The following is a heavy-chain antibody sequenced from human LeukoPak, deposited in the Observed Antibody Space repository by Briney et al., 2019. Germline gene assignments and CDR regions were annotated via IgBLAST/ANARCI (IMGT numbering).Heavy chain of an antibody. CDR2: INHSGST. Sequence: SETLSLTCAVYGGSFSGYYWSWIRQPPGKGLEWIGEINHSGSTNYNPSLKSRVTISVDTSKNQFSLKLKSVTAADTAVYYCARDRTDYGDYGNWFDPWGQGTLVTVSS. CDR1: GGSFSGYY. J-gene: IGHJ5*02. D-gene: IGHD4-17*01. CDR3: ARDRTDYGDYGNWFDP. V-gene: IGHV4-34*01.